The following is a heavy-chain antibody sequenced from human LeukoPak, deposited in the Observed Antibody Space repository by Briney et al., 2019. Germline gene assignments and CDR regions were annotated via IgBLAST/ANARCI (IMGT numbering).Heavy chain of an antibody. D-gene: IGHD4-11*01. CDR3: SRRNSNSISYYLDV. Sequence: ASVKVSCKASGYTFTAYYIHWVRQAPRQEREWMGWINTNSGGTNYAEKFQGGITMTRDTSISTAYMELSRLISDDTAVYYCSRRNSNSISYYLDVWGKGTTVTVSS. CDR2: INTNSGGT. J-gene: IGHJ6*03. V-gene: IGHV1-2*02. CDR1: GYTFTAYY.